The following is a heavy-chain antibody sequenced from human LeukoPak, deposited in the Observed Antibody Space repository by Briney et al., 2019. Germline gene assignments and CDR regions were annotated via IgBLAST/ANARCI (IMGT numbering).Heavy chain of an antibody. J-gene: IGHJ2*01. V-gene: IGHV4-39*01. CDR3: ARSYYYDSSGYPWYFDL. Sequence: PSETLSLTCTVSGGSISSSSYYWGWIRQPPGKGLEWIGSIYYSGSTYYNPSLKSRVTISVDTSKNQFSLKLSSVTAADAAVYYCARSYYYDSSGYPWYFDLWGRGTLVTVSS. CDR2: IYYSGST. CDR1: GGSISSSSYY. D-gene: IGHD3-22*01.